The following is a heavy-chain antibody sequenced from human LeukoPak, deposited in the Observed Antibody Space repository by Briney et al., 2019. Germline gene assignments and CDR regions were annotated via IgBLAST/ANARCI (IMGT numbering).Heavy chain of an antibody. CDR3: ARGPYSSNWYVDY. CDR1: GFTFSDYY. Sequence: GGSLRLSCAASGFTFSDYYMSWIRQAPGKGLEWVSYISSRSSYTKYADSVKGRFTISRDNAKNSLYLQMNSLRAEDTAVYYCARGPYSSNWYVDYWGQGTLVTVAS. D-gene: IGHD6-13*01. V-gene: IGHV3-11*06. CDR2: ISSRSSYT. J-gene: IGHJ4*02.